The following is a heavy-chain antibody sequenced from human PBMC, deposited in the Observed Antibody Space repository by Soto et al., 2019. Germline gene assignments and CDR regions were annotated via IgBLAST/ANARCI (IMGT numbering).Heavy chain of an antibody. J-gene: IGHJ6*02. V-gene: IGHV4-59*08. Sequence: QVQLQESGPGLVKPSETLSLTCTVSGGSIVRYYWSWIRQPPGKGLEWIGHIYNRGTTTYNPSLPSSVTISVTKSKNQFSLRLSSLTAADPAVYYCARQNGDIDYYFSGVDVWGQGTTVTVS. CDR2: IYNRGTT. CDR1: GGSIVRYY. D-gene: IGHD4-17*01. CDR3: ARQNGDIDYYFSGVDV.